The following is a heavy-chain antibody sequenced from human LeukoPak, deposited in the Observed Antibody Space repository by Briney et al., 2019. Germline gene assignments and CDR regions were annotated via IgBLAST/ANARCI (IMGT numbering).Heavy chain of an antibody. J-gene: IGHJ6*02. D-gene: IGHD3-16*01. V-gene: IGHV3-7*03. Sequence: PGGSLRLSCAASGFTFSSYWMNWARQAPGKGLEWVASINHNGNVNYYVDSVKGRFTISRDNAKNSLYLQMSNLRAEDTAVYFCAGGGGLHVGGQGATVTVSS. CDR1: GFTFSSYW. CDR3: AGGGGLHV. CDR2: INHNGNVN.